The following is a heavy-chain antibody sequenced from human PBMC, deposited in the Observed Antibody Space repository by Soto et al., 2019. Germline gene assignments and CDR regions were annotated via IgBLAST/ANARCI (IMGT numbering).Heavy chain of an antibody. J-gene: IGHJ6*02. Sequence: SETLSLTCTVSGGSVSSGSYYWSWIRQPPGKGLEWIGYIYYSGSTNYNPSLKSRVTISVDTSKNQFSLKLSSATAADTAVYYCARDRGIAELPRGYGMDVWGQGTTVTVSS. D-gene: IGHD6-13*01. CDR2: IYYSGST. V-gene: IGHV4-61*01. CDR3: ARDRGIAELPRGYGMDV. CDR1: GGSVSSGSYY.